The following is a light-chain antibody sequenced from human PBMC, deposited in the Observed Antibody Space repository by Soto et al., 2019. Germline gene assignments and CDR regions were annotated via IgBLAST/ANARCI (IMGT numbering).Light chain of an antibody. V-gene: IGKV1-9*01. J-gene: IGKJ4*01. Sequence: DIQLTQSPSFLSASVGDRVTITCRASQGISSYLAWYQQKPGKAPKLLIYAASTLQSGVPSRFSGSGFGTEFTLTSSSLQPEDFATYYCRQLNSYPLTFGGGTKVEIK. CDR2: AAS. CDR3: RQLNSYPLT. CDR1: QGISSY.